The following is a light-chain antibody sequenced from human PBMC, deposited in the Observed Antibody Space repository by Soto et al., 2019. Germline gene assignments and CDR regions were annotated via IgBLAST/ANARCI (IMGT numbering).Light chain of an antibody. CDR3: SSYAGSNTYV. Sequence: QSALTQPPSASGPPGQSVSISCTGTSRDIGDYNYVSWYQQHPGKAPKLIIYEVSKRPSGVPDRFSASKFANTASLTVAGLQAEDEADYYCSSYAGSNTYVFGSGTKLTVL. CDR1: SRDIGDYNY. CDR2: EVS. V-gene: IGLV2-8*01. J-gene: IGLJ1*01.